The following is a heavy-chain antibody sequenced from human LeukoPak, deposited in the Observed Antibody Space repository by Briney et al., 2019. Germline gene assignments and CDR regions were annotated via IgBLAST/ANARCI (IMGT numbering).Heavy chain of an antibody. Sequence: GGSLRLSCAASGFTISSYEMNWVRQAPGKGLEWVSYISSSGSTIHYADSVKGRFTISRDNAKNSLYLQMNSLRAEDTAVYYCATQGRSAILGIWGQGTMVTVSS. CDR2: ISSSGSTI. CDR3: ATQGRSAILGI. D-gene: IGHD3-3*01. CDR1: GFTISSYE. V-gene: IGHV3-48*03. J-gene: IGHJ3*02.